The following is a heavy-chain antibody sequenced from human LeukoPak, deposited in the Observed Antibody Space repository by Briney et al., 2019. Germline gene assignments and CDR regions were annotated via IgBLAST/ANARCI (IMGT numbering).Heavy chain of an antibody. CDR1: GFTFSSYG. Sequence: PGGSLRLSCAAPGFTFSSYGMHWVRQAPGKGLEWVAVISYDGSNKYYADSVKGRFTISRDNSKNTLYLQMNSLRAEDTAVYYCAKDPWELLLYYYGMDVWGQGTAVTVSS. J-gene: IGHJ6*02. CDR2: ISYDGSNK. V-gene: IGHV3-30*18. CDR3: AKDPWELLLYYYGMDV. D-gene: IGHD1-26*01.